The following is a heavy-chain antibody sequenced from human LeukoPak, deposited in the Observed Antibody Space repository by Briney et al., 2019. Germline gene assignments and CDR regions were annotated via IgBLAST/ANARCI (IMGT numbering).Heavy chain of an antibody. D-gene: IGHD1-26*01. V-gene: IGHV3-7*01. J-gene: IGHJ4*02. Sequence: GGSLRLSCAASGFTFNRYWMSWVRQAPGKELQWVANIKQDGSAKSYVDSVKGRFTISRDNAKNSLYLQMNSLRAEDTAVYYCASGGIYYGAAFDFWGQETLVTVSS. CDR3: ASGGIYYGAAFDF. CDR1: GFTFNRYW. CDR2: IKQDGSAK.